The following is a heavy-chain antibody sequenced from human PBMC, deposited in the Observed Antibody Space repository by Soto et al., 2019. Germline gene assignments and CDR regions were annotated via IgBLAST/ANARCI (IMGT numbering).Heavy chain of an antibody. D-gene: IGHD1-26*01. CDR2: INHSGST. Sequence: SETLSLTCAVYGGSFSGYYWSWIRQPPGKGLEWIGEINHSGSTNYNPSLKSRVTISVDTSKNQFSLKLSSVTAADTAVYYCARVGVRGSSTPYYYYGMDVWGQGTTVTVSS. CDR1: GGSFSGYY. CDR3: ARVGVRGSSTPYYYYGMDV. J-gene: IGHJ6*02. V-gene: IGHV4-34*01.